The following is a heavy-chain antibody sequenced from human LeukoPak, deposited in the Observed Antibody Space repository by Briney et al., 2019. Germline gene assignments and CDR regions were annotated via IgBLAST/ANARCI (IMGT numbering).Heavy chain of an antibody. Sequence: SETLSLTCTVSGGSISSSSYYWGWIRQPPGKGLEWIGSIYYSVSTYYNPSLKSRVPISVDTSKNQFSLKLSSVTAADTAVYYCARQGVAGGGNYFDYWGQGTLVTVSS. V-gene: IGHV4-39*01. J-gene: IGHJ4*02. CDR3: ARQGVAGGGNYFDY. D-gene: IGHD6-19*01. CDR1: GGSISSSSYY. CDR2: IYYSVST.